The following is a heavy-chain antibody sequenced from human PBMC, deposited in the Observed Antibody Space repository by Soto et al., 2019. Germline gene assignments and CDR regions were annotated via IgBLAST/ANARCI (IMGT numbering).Heavy chain of an antibody. CDR2: INGDGSTT. V-gene: IGHV3-74*01. J-gene: IGHJ6*02. Sequence: EVQLVESGGDLVQPGVSLRLSCAASGLTFNSHWMHWVRQAPGKGLVWVSHINGDGSTTRYADSVKGRFTISRDNAKNTLYLQMNSLRAEDTAVYYCAIYSGVWGQGTTVTVSS. CDR1: GLTFNSHW. CDR3: AIYSGV. D-gene: IGHD2-15*01.